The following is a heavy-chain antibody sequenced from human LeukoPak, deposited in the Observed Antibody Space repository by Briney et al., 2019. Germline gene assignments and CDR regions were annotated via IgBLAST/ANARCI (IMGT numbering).Heavy chain of an antibody. V-gene: IGHV4-59*11. CDR1: GGSISSHY. D-gene: IGHD2-21*01. CDR2: IYYSGSA. Sequence: PSETLSLTCTVSGGSISSHYWSWIRQPPGKGLEWIGYIYYSGSANYNPSLKSRVTISVDTSKNQFSLKLSSVTAADTAVYYCARDEVSGYYGMDVWGQGTTVTVSS. J-gene: IGHJ6*02. CDR3: ARDEVSGYYGMDV.